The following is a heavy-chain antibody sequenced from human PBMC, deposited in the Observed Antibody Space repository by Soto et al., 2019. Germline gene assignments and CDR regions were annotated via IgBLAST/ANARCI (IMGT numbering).Heavy chain of an antibody. V-gene: IGHV3-23*01. CDR3: AKHGSSGSLGNFNFNY. CDR2: VSGRGGST. Sequence: GGSLRLSCAASGFSFSSYAMSWVRQAPGKGLEWVSAVSGRGGSTYYADSVKGRFTTSRDNSKSTLYLQMNSLRAEDTAVYYCAKHGSSGSLGNFNFNYWGQGTLVTVSS. D-gene: IGHD6-19*01. J-gene: IGHJ4*02. CDR1: GFSFSSYA.